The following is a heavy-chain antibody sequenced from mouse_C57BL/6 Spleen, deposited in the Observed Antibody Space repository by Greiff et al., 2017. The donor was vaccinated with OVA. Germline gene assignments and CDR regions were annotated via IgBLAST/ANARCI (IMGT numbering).Heavy chain of an antibody. CDR1: GFTFTDYY. D-gene: IGHD1-1*01. CDR2: IRNKANGYTT. Sequence: EVKLQESGGGLVQPGGSLSLSCAASGFTFTDYYMSWVRQPPGKALEWLGFIRNKANGYTTEYSASVKGRFTISRDNSQSILYLQMNALRAEDSATYYCARSYYYGSSGDYFDYWGQGTTLTVSS. V-gene: IGHV7-3*01. CDR3: ARSYYYGSSGDYFDY. J-gene: IGHJ2*01.